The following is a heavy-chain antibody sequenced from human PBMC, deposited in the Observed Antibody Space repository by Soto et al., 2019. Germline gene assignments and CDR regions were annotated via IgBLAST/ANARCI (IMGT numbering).Heavy chain of an antibody. CDR2: INAGNGNT. CDR3: ARERAYGDFYYYYYYGMDV. D-gene: IGHD4-17*01. Sequence: ASVKVSCKASGYTFTSYAMHWVRQAPGQRLEWMGWINAGNGNTKYSQKFQGRVTITRDTSASTAYMELSSLRSEDTAVYYCARERAYGDFYYYYYYGMDVWGQGNTVTVSS. CDR1: GYTFTSYA. J-gene: IGHJ6*02. V-gene: IGHV1-3*01.